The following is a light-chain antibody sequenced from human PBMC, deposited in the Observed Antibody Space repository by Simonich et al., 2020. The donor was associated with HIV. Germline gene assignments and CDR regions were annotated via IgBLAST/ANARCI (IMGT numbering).Light chain of an antibody. CDR1: QSVRSN. J-gene: IGKJ1*01. V-gene: IGKV3-15*01. Sequence: EIVMTQSPGTLSVSPGERTTLSCRASQSVRSNVAWYQQKPGQAPRLLIYGTSTRATGIPARFSCSGSGTDFTLTISSMESEDFAVYHCQQYNNWPWTFGQGTKVEIK. CDR2: GTS. CDR3: QQYNNWPWT.